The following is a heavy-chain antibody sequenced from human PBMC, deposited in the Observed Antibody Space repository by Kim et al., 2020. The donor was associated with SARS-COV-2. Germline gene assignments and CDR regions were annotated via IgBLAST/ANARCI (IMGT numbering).Heavy chain of an antibody. J-gene: IGHJ4*02. V-gene: IGHV3-15*01. CDR1: GFTFSSAW. Sequence: GGSLRLSCAASGFTFSSAWMTWVRQAPGKGLGWVGRIKSKTDGGTTYYAAPVKGRFTISRDDSKNTLYLQMNSLKTEDTAVYFCMTFSLGTITAPGDYWGQGTLVTVSS. D-gene: IGHD1-7*01. CDR3: MTFSLGTITAPGDY. CDR2: IKSKTDGGTT.